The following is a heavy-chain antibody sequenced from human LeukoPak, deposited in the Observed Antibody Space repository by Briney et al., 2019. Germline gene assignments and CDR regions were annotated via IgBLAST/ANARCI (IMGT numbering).Heavy chain of an antibody. CDR1: GDSVSSNSAA. Sequence: SQTLSLTCAISGDSVSSNSAAWNWIRRSPSRGLEWLGRTYYRSKWYNDYAVSVKSRITINPDTSKNQFSLQLNSVTPEDTAVYYCARSPQWLVRFHFDYWGQGTLVTVSS. J-gene: IGHJ4*02. D-gene: IGHD6-19*01. CDR2: TYYRSKWYN. V-gene: IGHV6-1*01. CDR3: ARSPQWLVRFHFDY.